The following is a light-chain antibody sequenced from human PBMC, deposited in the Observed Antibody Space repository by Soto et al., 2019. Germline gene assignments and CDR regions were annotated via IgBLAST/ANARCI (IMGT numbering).Light chain of an antibody. CDR1: QSVSSSY. CDR2: GAS. J-gene: IGKJ2*01. Sequence: EIVLTQSPGTLSLSPGERATLSCRASQSVSSSYLAWYQQKPGQAPRLLIYGASSRATGIPDRFSGSGSGTDFTLTISRLETEDFAVYYCQQYGSSRYTFGLGAKLEIK. CDR3: QQYGSSRYT. V-gene: IGKV3-20*01.